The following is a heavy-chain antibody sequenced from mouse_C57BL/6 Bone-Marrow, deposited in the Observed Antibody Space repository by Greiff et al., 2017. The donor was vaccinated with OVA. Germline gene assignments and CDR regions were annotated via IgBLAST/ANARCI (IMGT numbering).Heavy chain of an antibody. CDR1: GFSLRPSGLG. V-gene: IGHV8-12*01. D-gene: IGHD1-1*01. CDR3: ARSGTTVWYFDA. CDR2: IYWDDAK. Sequence: QVTLKVCGPGILQPSQTLSLSFSSSGFSLRPSGLGLSWFRQPSGMGLEWLAPIYWDDAKRYNPSLKSRLTISKDTSRNQVFLKITSVDTADTATYYCARSGTTVWYFDAWGTGTTVTVSS. J-gene: IGHJ1*03.